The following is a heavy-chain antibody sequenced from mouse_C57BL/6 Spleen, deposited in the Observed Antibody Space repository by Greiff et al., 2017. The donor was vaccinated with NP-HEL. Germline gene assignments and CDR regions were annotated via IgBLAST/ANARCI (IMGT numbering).Heavy chain of an antibody. CDR1: GYTFTSYT. J-gene: IGHJ3*01. V-gene: IGHV1-4*01. D-gene: IGHD1-1*01. CDR3: ARCDYGSSYTWFAY. CDR2: INPSSGYT. Sequence: QVQLKQSGAELARPGASVKMSCKASGYTFTSYTMHWVKQRPGQGLEWIGYINPSSGYTKYNQKFKDKATLTADKSSSTAYMQLSSLTSEDSAVYYCARCDYGSSYTWFAYWGQGTLVTVSA.